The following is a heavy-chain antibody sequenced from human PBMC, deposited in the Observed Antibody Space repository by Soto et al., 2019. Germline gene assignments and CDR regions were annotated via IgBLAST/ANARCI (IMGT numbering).Heavy chain of an antibody. CDR3: AREQDIGVPGYYGLDV. CDR1: AFTFNGFV. Sequence: QGLLVETGGGVVQPGRSLRLSCAASAFTFNGFVMHWVRQAPGRGLEWVTLISHDGNDKYYADSVEGRFTISRDNSKTTRYLQMNSLSADDTAIYYWAREQDIGVPGYYGLDVWGQGTTVIVSS. V-gene: IGHV3-30-3*01. J-gene: IGHJ6*02. CDR2: ISHDGNDK.